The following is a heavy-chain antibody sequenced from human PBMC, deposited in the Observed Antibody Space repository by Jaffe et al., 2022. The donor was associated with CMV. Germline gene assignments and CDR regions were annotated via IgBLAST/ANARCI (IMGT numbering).Heavy chain of an antibody. CDR3: ATLGWIRGPPTKDY. CDR2: ISGSDGST. V-gene: IGHV3-23*01. D-gene: IGHD3-10*01. J-gene: IGHJ4*02. Sequence: EVQLLESGGDLVQPGGSLRLSCAASGFNFRGYAMSWVRQAPGKGLEWVSVISGSDGSTVYADSVKGRFTISRDNSKNTLFLQMNSLRADDTAVYYCATLGWIRGPPTKDYWGQGTLVTVSA. CDR1: GFNFRGYA.